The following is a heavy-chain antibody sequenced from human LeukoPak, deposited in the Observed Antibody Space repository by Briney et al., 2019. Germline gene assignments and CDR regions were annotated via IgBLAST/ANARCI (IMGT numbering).Heavy chain of an antibody. CDR3: AGLVS. CDR2: VSDNGGDT. Sequence: PGGSLRLSCTASGFTFSTYAMTWVRQAPGKGLEWVSDVSDNGGDTSYADSVKGRFSISRDNAKNTVYLQMDSLRADDTAVYYCAGLVSWGQGTLVTVSS. J-gene: IGHJ4*02. V-gene: IGHV3-23*01. D-gene: IGHD6-6*01. CDR1: GFTFSTYA.